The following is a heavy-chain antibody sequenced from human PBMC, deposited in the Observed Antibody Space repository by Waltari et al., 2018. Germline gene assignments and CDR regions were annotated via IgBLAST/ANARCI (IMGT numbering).Heavy chain of an antibody. D-gene: IGHD3-3*01. Sequence: QVQLVQSGAEVKKPGSSVKVSCKASGGTFSSYAISWVRQAPGQGLEWMGRIIPIFGTANYAQKFQGRVTITADKSTSTAYMELSSLRSEDTAVYYCARGKTYDFWSGSYYYYGMDVWGQGTTVTVSS. J-gene: IGHJ6*02. CDR1: GGTFSSYA. CDR3: ARGKTYDFWSGSYYYYGMDV. V-gene: IGHV1-69*08. CDR2: IIPIFGTA.